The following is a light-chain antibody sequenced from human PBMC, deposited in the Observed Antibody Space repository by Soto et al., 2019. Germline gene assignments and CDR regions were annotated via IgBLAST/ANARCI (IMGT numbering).Light chain of an antibody. V-gene: IGLV2-14*01. CDR3: SSYTSRDTLI. J-gene: IGLJ2*01. Sequence: QSALTQPASVSGSPGQSITITCTGTSSDVGSHNYVSWYQQEPGKAPKVMIYEVSNRPSGVSNRFSGSKSGNTASLTISGLQAADEADYYCSSYTSRDTLIFGGGTKVTVL. CDR1: SSDVGSHNY. CDR2: EVS.